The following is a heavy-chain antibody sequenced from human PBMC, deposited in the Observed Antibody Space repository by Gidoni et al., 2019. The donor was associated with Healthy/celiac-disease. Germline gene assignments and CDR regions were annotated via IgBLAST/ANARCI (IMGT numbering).Heavy chain of an antibody. J-gene: IGHJ4*02. CDR2: ISYDGSNK. Sequence: QVQLVESGGGVVQPGRSLRLSCAASGFTFSSSGMHGVRQAPGKGLELVAVISYDGSNKYYADSVKGRFTISRDNSKNTLYLQMNSLRAEDTAVYYCAKEAAQHIVVVTAYFDYWGQGTLVTVSS. V-gene: IGHV3-30*18. CDR1: GFTFSSSG. CDR3: AKEAAQHIVVVTAYFDY. D-gene: IGHD2-21*02.